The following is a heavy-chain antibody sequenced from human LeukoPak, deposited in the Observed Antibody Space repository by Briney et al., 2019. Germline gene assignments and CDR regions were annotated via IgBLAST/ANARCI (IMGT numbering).Heavy chain of an antibody. D-gene: IGHD3-16*01. CDR3: AKGGPNDY. Sequence: PGGSLRLSCAASGFSFTSYVTSWVRQAPGKGLEWVSTVSGNGRSTYYADSVKGRFTISRDNSKNTVNLQMNSLRADDTAIYYCAKGGPNDYWGQGTLVTVSS. CDR1: GFSFTSYV. V-gene: IGHV3-23*01. J-gene: IGHJ4*02. CDR2: VSGNGRST.